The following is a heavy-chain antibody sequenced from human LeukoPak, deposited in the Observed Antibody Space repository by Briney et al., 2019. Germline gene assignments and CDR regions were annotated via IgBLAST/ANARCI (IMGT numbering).Heavy chain of an antibody. CDR3: ARHVKSSGWYVGYYFDY. CDR2: IYYSGST. J-gene: IGHJ4*02. Sequence: SETLSLTCTVSGGSISSSSYYWGWIRQPPGQGLEWIGSIYYSGSTYYNPSLKSRVTISVDTSKNQFSLKLSSVTAADTAVYYCARHVKSSGWYVGYYFDYWGQGTLVTVSS. V-gene: IGHV4-39*01. D-gene: IGHD6-19*01. CDR1: GGSISSSSYY.